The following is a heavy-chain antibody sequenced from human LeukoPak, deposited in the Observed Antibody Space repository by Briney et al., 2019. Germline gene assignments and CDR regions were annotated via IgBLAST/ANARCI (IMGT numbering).Heavy chain of an antibody. D-gene: IGHD4-17*01. CDR1: GFTFSSYA. Sequence: GGSLRLSCAASGFTFSSYAMSWVRQAPGKGLEWVSAISGSGGSTYYADSVKGRFTISRDNSKNTLYLQMNSLKTEDTAVYYCTTDVLRNGIVPWGQGTLVTVSS. CDR3: TTDVLRNGIVP. CDR2: ISGSGGST. V-gene: IGHV3-23*01. J-gene: IGHJ5*02.